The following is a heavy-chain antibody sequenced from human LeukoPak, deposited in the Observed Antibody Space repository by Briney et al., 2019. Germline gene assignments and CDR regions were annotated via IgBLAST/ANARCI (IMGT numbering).Heavy chain of an antibody. CDR2: ISGSGSTI. CDR3: ARGYVAFDY. J-gene: IGHJ4*02. V-gene: IGHV3-11*04. Sequence: GGSLRLSCVASGFIFSNAWMSWVRQAPGKGLEWVSYISGSGSTISYADSVKGRFTISRDNAKNSLYLQMNSLRPEDTALYYCARGYVAFDYWGQGTLVTVST. CDR1: GFIFSNAW. D-gene: IGHD3-16*01.